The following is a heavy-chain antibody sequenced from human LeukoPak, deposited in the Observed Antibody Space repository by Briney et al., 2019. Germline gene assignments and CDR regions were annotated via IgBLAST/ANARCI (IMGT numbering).Heavy chain of an antibody. J-gene: IGHJ4*02. D-gene: IGHD3/OR15-3a*01. CDR3: ARGTGTYFDY. Sequence: QPGGSLRLSCAAAGLTLSTYDMHWVRQVTGKGLEWVSVIGTAGDTYYAGSVQGRFTISRESAKNSLYLQMNSLRAGDTAVYYCARGTGTYFDYWGQGTLVTVSS. V-gene: IGHV3-13*01. CDR1: GLTLSTYD. CDR2: IGTAGDT.